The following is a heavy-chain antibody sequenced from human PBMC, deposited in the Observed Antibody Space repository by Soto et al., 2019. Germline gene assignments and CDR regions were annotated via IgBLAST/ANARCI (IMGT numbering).Heavy chain of an antibody. V-gene: IGHV1-24*01. CDR3: ATVTACSGGRFQLTLSYYFDY. D-gene: IGHD2-15*01. Sequence: ASVKVSCKVSGYTLTELSRHWVRQAPARGLEWMGGFDPEDGETIYAQKFQGRVTMTEDTSTDTAYMELSSLRSEDTAVYYCATVTACSGGRFQLTLSYYFDYGGQGPLGRVS. CDR1: GYTLTELS. J-gene: IGHJ4*02. CDR2: FDPEDGET.